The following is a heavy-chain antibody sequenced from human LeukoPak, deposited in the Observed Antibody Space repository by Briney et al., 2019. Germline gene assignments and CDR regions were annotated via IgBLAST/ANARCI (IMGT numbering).Heavy chain of an antibody. CDR2: IYYSGST. CDR1: GGSISSSSYY. V-gene: IGHV4-39*07. CDR3: ASPLGAWSRGAFDI. Sequence: SETLSLTCTVSGGSISSSSYYWGWIRQPPGKGLEWIGSIYYSGSTPYNPSLKSRVTISVDTSKNQFSLKLSSVTAADTAVYYCASPLGAWSRGAFDIWGQGTMVTVSS. D-gene: IGHD3-10*01. J-gene: IGHJ3*02.